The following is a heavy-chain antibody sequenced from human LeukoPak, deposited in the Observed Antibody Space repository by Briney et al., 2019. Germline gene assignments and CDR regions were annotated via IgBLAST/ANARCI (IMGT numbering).Heavy chain of an antibody. D-gene: IGHD4/OR15-4a*01. Sequence: SETLSLTCAVYGGSFSSYYWSWIRQPPGKGLEWIGYIYYSGNTKYNPSLKSRVTISVDTSKNQFSLKLSSVTAADTAVYYCARGAIHYYYGMDVWGQGTTVTVSS. CDR1: GGSFSSYY. V-gene: IGHV4-59*08. J-gene: IGHJ6*02. CDR3: ARGAIHYYYGMDV. CDR2: IYYSGNT.